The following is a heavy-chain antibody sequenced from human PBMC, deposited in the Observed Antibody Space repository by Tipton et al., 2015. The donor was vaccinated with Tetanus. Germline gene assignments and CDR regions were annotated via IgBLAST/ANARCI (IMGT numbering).Heavy chain of an antibody. J-gene: IGHJ4*02. CDR3: ARVIRRSMIGYGVFDS. CDR1: GFPFHSYH. D-gene: IGHD4-17*01. CDR2: IGDPRTVI. Sequence: SLRLSCAASGFPFHSYHMAWVRQAPGKGLEWISYIGDPRTVIRYADSVKGRFTVSRDNAENSLFPQMTSLRDEDTAVYFCARVIRRSMIGYGVFDSWGQGTLVAVSS. V-gene: IGHV3-48*02.